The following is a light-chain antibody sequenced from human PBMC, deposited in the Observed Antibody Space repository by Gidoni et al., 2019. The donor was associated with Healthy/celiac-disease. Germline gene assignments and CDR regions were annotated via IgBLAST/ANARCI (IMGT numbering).Light chain of an antibody. J-gene: IGKJ4*01. V-gene: IGKV1-39*01. Sequence: DIQMTQSPSSLSASVGDRVTITCRASQSISRYLNWYQQKPGKAPKLLTYAASSLQSGVPSSFSGSGSGTDFTLTISSLQPEDFATYYCQQSYSTPRGTFGGGTKVEIK. CDR3: QQSYSTPRGT. CDR2: AAS. CDR1: QSISRY.